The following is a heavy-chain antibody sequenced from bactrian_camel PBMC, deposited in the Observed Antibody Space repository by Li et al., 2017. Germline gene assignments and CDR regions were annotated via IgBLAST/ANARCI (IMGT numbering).Heavy chain of an antibody. D-gene: IGHD2*01. Sequence: HVQLVESGGGSVQAGGSLTLSCRAKGTIYYDACVGWLRQAPGKEREGVAAMDTDGTPSYADLVKGRFTISRDNAKNTLYLQMNSLKPEDAAMYYCAAEGAGLGGSWRGLGMVGHRYWGQGTQVTVS. V-gene: IGHV3S53*01. CDR1: GTIYYDAC. CDR3: AAEGAGLGGSWRGLGMVGHRY. J-gene: IGHJ4*01. CDR2: MDTDGTP.